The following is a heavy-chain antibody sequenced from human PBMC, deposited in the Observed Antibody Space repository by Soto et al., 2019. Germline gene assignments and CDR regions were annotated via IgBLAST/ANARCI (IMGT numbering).Heavy chain of an antibody. CDR2: MNPNSGNT. V-gene: IGHV1-8*01. CDR3: SREVNFYGLDV. Sequence: QVQLVQSGAEVKKPGASVKVPCKASGYTFTSYDINWVRKATGQGLKWMRWMNPNSGNTGYAQKFQGRVTMTRNTSISTAYMELSSLRSEDTAVYYYSREVNFYGLDVWGQGTTVTVS. CDR1: GYTFTSYD. J-gene: IGHJ6*02.